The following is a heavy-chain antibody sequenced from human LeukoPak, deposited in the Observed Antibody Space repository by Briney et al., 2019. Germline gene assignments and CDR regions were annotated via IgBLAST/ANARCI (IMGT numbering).Heavy chain of an antibody. CDR3: AKDVWRYSGSYYDFDY. J-gene: IGHJ4*02. CDR2: INCNSNSI. CDR1: GFTFGDYA. D-gene: IGHD1-26*01. V-gene: IGHV3-9*01. Sequence: GGSLRLSCAASGFTFGDYAMHWVRQAPGKGLEWVSGINCNSNSIGYADSVKGRFTISRDHAKNSLYLQMDSLRAEDTAVYYCAKDVWRYSGSYYDFDYWGQGTLVTVSS.